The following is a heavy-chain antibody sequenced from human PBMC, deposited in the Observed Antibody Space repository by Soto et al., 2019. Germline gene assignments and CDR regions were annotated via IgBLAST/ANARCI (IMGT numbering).Heavy chain of an antibody. J-gene: IGHJ4*02. Sequence: GGSLGPSCSASGFPFNTYSMRWVRQAPGKGLEWVSTINSDGGATTYADSVKGRFTISRDNAKNTLFLQMNTLRVDDTAVYYCARDNWNSYWGQGTLVTVSS. CDR3: ARDNWNSY. CDR2: INSDGGAT. V-gene: IGHV3-74*01. D-gene: IGHD1-1*01. CDR1: GFPFNTYS.